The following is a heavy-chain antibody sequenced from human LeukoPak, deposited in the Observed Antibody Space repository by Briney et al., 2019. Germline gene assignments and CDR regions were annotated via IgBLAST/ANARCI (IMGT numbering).Heavy chain of an antibody. V-gene: IGHV4-39*07. CDR3: ARDQAGYGGSRGFFQH. Sequence: SETLSLTCTVSGGSIGSSSYYWGWLRQPPGKGLEWIGSVYFTGSTYYNPSLKSRVTISVDTSKNQFSLKLTSVTAADTAVYYCARDQAGYGGSRGFFQHWGQGTLVTVSS. CDR2: VYFTGST. J-gene: IGHJ1*01. CDR1: GGSIGSSSYY. D-gene: IGHD5-12*01.